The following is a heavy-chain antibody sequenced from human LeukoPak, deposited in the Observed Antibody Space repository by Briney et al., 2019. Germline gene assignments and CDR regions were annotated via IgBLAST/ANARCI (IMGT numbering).Heavy chain of an antibody. D-gene: IGHD1-26*01. J-gene: IGHJ1*01. Sequence: ASVKVSCKVSGYTLTELSMHWVRQAPGKGLEWMGGFDPEDGETIYAQKFQGRVTMTEDTSTDTAYMELSSLRSEDTVVYYSATDLGARYFQHWGQGTLVTVSS. CDR2: FDPEDGET. V-gene: IGHV1-24*01. CDR3: ATDLGARYFQH. CDR1: GYTLTELS.